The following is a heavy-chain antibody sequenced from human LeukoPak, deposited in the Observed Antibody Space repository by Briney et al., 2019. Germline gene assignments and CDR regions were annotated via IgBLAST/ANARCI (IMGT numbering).Heavy chain of an antibody. V-gene: IGHV1-8*02. CDR2: MNPNSGNT. Sequence: GASVKVSCKASGYTFTGYYMHWVRQAPGQGLEWMGWMNPNSGNTGYAQKFQGRVTMTRNTSISTAYMELSSLRSEDTAVYYCARGGLYGSGSYWGQGTLVTVSS. CDR1: GYTFTGYY. CDR3: ARGGLYGSGSY. J-gene: IGHJ4*02. D-gene: IGHD3-10*01.